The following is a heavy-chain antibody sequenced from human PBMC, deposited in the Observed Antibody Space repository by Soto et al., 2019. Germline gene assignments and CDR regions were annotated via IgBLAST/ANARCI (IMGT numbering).Heavy chain of an antibody. CDR1: GFTFSSYW. D-gene: IGHD2-15*01. V-gene: IGHV3-74*01. CDR2: INSDGSST. CDR3: ARDRVVVAATIPYYGMHV. J-gene: IGHJ6*02. Sequence: PVGSLRLSCAASGFTFSSYWMHWVRQAPGKGLVWVSRINSDGSSTSYADSVKGRFTISRDNAKNTLYLQMNSLRAEDTAVYYCARDRVVVAATIPYYGMHVWGQGTTVTVSS.